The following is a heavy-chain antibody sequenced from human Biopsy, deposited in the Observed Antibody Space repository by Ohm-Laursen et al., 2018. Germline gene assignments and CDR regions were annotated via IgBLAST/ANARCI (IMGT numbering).Heavy chain of an antibody. CDR2: ISSGGTTI. CDR3: ARDTGWSPYHMDV. Sequence: SLRLSCAASGFTFSDYYMRWIRQAPGKGLEWVSYISSGGTTIYYADSVKGRFTISRDNAKNSLYLQMNSLRADDTAVYYCARDTGWSPYHMDVWGQGTTVTVSS. V-gene: IGHV3-11*01. D-gene: IGHD2-8*02. J-gene: IGHJ6*02. CDR1: GFTFSDYY.